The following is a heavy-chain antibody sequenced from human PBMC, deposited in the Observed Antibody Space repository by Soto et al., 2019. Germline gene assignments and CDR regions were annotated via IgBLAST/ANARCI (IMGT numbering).Heavy chain of an antibody. CDR2: IYYSGST. V-gene: IGHV4-31*03. J-gene: IGHJ6*03. D-gene: IGHD2-15*01. Sequence: PSGTLALTFTVSGGSISSGCYYWSWIRQHPGKGLEWIGYIYYSGSTYYNPSLKSRVTISVDTSKNQFSLKLSSVTAADTAVYYCARDPGGYCSGGSCYSLDYYYYMDVWGKGTTVTVSS. CDR3: ARDPGGYCSGGSCYSLDYYYYMDV. CDR1: GGSISSGCYY.